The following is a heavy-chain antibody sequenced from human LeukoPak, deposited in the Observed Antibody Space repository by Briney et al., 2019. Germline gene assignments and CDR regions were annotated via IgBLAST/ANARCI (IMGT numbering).Heavy chain of an antibody. J-gene: IGHJ4*02. Sequence: GGSLRLSCAASGFTFSSYGMSWVRQAPGKGLEWVSAISGSGGSTYYADSVKGRFTISRDNSKNTLYLKMNSLRAEDTAVYYCAKVMTRTMVRGVPPSDYWGQGTLVTVSS. CDR3: AKVMTRTMVRGVPPSDY. CDR1: GFTFSSYG. D-gene: IGHD3-10*01. V-gene: IGHV3-23*01. CDR2: ISGSGGST.